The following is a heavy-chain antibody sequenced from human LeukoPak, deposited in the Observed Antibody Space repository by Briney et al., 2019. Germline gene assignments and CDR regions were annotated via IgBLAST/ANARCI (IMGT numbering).Heavy chain of an antibody. D-gene: IGHD3-22*01. CDR3: AKAPKYYYDSSGYYFDY. Sequence: GGSLRLSCAASGFTFSSYAMSWVRQAPGKGLEWVSAISGSGGSTYYADSVKGRFTISRDNSKNTLYLQMNSLGAEDTAVYYCAKAPKYYYDSSGYYFDYWGQGTLVTVSS. J-gene: IGHJ4*02. CDR1: GFTFSSYA. V-gene: IGHV3-23*01. CDR2: ISGSGGST.